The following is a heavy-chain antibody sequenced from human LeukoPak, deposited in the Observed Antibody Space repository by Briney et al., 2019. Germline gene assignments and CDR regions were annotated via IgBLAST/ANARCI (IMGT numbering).Heavy chain of an antibody. V-gene: IGHV3-73*01. D-gene: IGHD6-13*01. J-gene: IGHJ5*02. CDR2: IRSKANSYAT. CDR3: ASKEIAAAPFDP. Sequence: GGSLRLSCAASGVTFSGSAMHWVRQASGKGLEWVGRIRSKANSYATAYTASVKGRFTISRDDSKNTAYLQMNSLKTEDTAVYYCASKEIAAAPFDPWGQGILVTVSS. CDR1: GVTFSGSA.